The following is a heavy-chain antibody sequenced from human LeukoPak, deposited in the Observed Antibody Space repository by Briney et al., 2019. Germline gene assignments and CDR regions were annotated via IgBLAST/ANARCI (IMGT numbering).Heavy chain of an antibody. CDR1: GYTFISYG. D-gene: IGHD2-15*01. V-gene: IGHV1-18*01. CDR2: ISGYNGNT. Sequence: GASVKASCKASGYTFISYGISWVRHAPGQGLEWMGWISGYNGNTNYAQKFQGRVTMTTDTSTSTAYLELRRLRSDDTAIYYCAREFCSGGGCYYYGMDVWGQGTTVTVS. CDR3: AREFCSGGGCYYYGMDV. J-gene: IGHJ6*02.